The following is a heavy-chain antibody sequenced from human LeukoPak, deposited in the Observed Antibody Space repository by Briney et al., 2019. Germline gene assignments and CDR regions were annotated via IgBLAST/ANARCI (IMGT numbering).Heavy chain of an antibody. CDR2: IYYSGST. V-gene: IGHV4-59*01. CDR3: ARIDYSNYPAFDI. J-gene: IGHJ3*02. CDR1: GGSISSYY. Sequence: SETLSLTCTVSGGSISSYYWSWIRQPPGKGLEWIGYIYYSGSTNYSPSLKSRVTISVDTSKNQFSLKLSSVTAADTAVYYCARIDYSNYPAFDIWGQGTMVTVSS. D-gene: IGHD4-11*01.